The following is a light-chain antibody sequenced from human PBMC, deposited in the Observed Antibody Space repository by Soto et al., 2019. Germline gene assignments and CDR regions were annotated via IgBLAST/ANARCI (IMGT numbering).Light chain of an antibody. CDR2: LDRSGSY. CDR1: SGHNTYI. J-gene: IGLJ3*02. CDR3: ETWYSNTHKV. V-gene: IGLV4-60*02. Sequence: QSVLTQSSSASASLGSSVKLTCILSSGHNTYIIAWHQQQPGKAPRFLMTLDRSGSYNRGSGVPGRFSDSSSGADRYLTISNLQFEDEGDYYCETWYSNTHKVFGGGTKLTVL.